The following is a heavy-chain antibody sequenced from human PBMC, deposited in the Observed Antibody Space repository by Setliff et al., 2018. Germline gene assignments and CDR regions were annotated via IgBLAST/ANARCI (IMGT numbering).Heavy chain of an antibody. Sequence: TLSLTCTVSGGSISSSYWSWIRQPPGKALEWLARIDWDDDKYYSTSLKTRLTISKDTSKNQVVLTMTNMDPVDTATYYCARHSYYYDSSGYYDYWGQGTLVTVSS. J-gene: IGHJ4*02. D-gene: IGHD3-22*01. CDR2: IDWDDDK. CDR3: ARHSYYYDSSGYYDY. CDR1: GGSISSSY. V-gene: IGHV2-70*11.